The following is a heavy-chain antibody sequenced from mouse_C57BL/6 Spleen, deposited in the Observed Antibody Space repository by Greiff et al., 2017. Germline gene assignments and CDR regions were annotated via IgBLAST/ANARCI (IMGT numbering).Heavy chain of an antibody. CDR1: GYTFTSYW. D-gene: IGHD2-5*01. CDR3: ARKGYSNCGWFAY. V-gene: IGHV1-69*01. Sequence: VQLQQPGAELVMPGASVKLSCKASGYTFTSYWMHWVKQRPGQGLEWIGEIDPSDSYINYNQKFKGKFTLTVDKSSSTAYMQLSSLTSEDSAVYYCARKGYSNCGWFAYWGQGTMVTVSA. J-gene: IGHJ3*01. CDR2: IDPSDSYI.